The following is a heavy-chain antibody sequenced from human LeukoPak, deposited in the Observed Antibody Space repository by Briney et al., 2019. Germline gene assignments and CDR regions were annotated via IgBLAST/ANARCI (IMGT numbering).Heavy chain of an antibody. V-gene: IGHV3-7*01. D-gene: IGHD1-1*01. J-gene: IGHJ4*02. Sequence: GGSLRLSCAASGFTFSTFWMSWVRQAPGKGLEWVANIKEDGSEKYYVDSMEGRFTVSRDNAKNSLYLQMDSLRAEDTAVYYCARGGTFVSDYGGQGTLVTVSS. CDR2: IKEDGSEK. CDR3: ARGGTFVSDY. CDR1: GFTFSTFW.